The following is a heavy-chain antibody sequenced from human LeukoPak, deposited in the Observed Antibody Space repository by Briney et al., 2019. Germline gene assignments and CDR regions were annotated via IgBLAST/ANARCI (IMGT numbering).Heavy chain of an antibody. V-gene: IGHV3-30-3*02. CDR2: ISYDGSNK. Sequence: PGGSLRLSCAASGFTFSSYAMHWVRQAPGKGLEWVAVISYDGSNKYYADSVKGRFTISRDNSKNTLYLQMNSLRAEDTAVYYCVKGYDSSGYYPGDWDFDYWGQGTLVTVSS. D-gene: IGHD3-22*01. CDR1: GFTFSSYA. CDR3: VKGYDSSGYYPGDWDFDY. J-gene: IGHJ4*02.